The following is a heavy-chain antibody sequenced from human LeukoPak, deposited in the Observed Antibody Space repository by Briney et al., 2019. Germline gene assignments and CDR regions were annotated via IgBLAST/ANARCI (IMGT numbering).Heavy chain of an antibody. CDR3: ARTSRRVENAFDI. J-gene: IGHJ3*02. V-gene: IGHV3-48*04. CDR1: GFTFSSYA. D-gene: IGHD5-24*01. Sequence: PGGSLRLSCAASGFTFSSYAMSWVRQAPGKGLEWVSYISSSGSTIYYADSVKGRFTISRDNAKNSLYLQMNSLRAEDTAVYYCARTSRRVENAFDIWGQGIMVTVSS. CDR2: ISSSGSTI.